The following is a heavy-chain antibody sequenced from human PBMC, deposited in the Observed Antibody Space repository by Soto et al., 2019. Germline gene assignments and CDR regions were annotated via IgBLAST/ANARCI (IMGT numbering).Heavy chain of an antibody. V-gene: IGHV1-18*04. Sequence: ASVKVSCKASGYTSADFGISWVRQAPGQGLEWLGWVSGNNGASNPAPKVQGRITMTLDTSTGVSYMALRSLRSDDTAIYYCVRDQKYFRVNGNWFDSWGQGTLVTVSS. CDR1: GYTSADFG. J-gene: IGHJ5*01. CDR2: VSGNNGAS. D-gene: IGHD2-2*01. CDR3: VRDQKYFRVNGNWFDS.